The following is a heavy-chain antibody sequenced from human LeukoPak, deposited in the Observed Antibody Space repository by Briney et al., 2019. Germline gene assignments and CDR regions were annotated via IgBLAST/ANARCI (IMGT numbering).Heavy chain of an antibody. CDR1: GGSISSSNYY. CDR2: IFYTGST. D-gene: IGHD3-10*02. J-gene: IGHJ6*04. Sequence: PSETLSLTCTVSGGSISSSNYYWAWIRQPPGKGLEWIANIFYTGSTYYNPSLKSRVTISVDTSKNQFSLKLSSVTAADTAVYYCAELGITMIGGVWGKGTTVTISS. V-gene: IGHV4-39*01. CDR3: AELGITMIGGV.